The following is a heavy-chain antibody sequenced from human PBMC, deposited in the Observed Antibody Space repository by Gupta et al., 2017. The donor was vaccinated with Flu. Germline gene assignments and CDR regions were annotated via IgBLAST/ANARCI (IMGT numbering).Heavy chain of an antibody. D-gene: IGHD2-2*01. CDR1: GYTFTSYY. Sequence: QVQLVQSGAEVKKPGASVKVSCKASGYTFTSYYMHWVRQAPGQGLEWMGIINPSGGSTSYAQKFQGRVTMTRDTSTSTVYMELSSLRSEDTAVYYCAREGSDVVVPAATYYYYGMDVWGQGTTVTVSS. V-gene: IGHV1-46*01. CDR3: AREGSDVVVPAATYYYYGMDV. CDR2: INPSGGST. J-gene: IGHJ6*02.